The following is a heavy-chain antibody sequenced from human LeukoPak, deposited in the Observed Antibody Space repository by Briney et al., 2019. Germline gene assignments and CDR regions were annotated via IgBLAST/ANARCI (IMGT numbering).Heavy chain of an antibody. CDR1: GFTLSNYW. D-gene: IGHD5-24*01. CDR3: VRSFSGSREY. J-gene: IGHJ4*02. Sequence: PGETLTLSCAASGFTLSNYWVHWVRHPPGEGLVWVSRINEPGTWPTYEDSVRGRFTISRDNAKNTVSLHMKNLRAEDTAVYYSVRSFSGSREYWGQGTLVTVSS. V-gene: IGHV3-74*03. CDR2: INEPGTWP.